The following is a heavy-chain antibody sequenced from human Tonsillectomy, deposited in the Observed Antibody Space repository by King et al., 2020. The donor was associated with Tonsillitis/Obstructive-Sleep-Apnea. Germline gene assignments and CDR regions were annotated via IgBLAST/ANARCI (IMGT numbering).Heavy chain of an antibody. Sequence: VQLVESGGGVVQPGRSLRLSCAASGFTFSSYAMHWVRQAPGKGLEWVAVISYDGSNKYYADSVKGRFTISRDNSENTLSLHMNSLRPEDMAVYYCARGGDYRSGRFHDPFDIWGQGTMVTVSS. V-gene: IGHV3-30*04. D-gene: IGHD4-17*01. CDR3: ARGGDYRSGRFHDPFDI. CDR2: ISYDGSNK. J-gene: IGHJ3*02. CDR1: GFTFSSYA.